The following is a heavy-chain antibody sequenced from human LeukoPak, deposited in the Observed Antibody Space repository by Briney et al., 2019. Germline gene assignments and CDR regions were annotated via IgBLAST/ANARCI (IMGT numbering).Heavy chain of an antibody. V-gene: IGHV3-7*01. Sequence: GGSLRLSCAASGFTFSSYSMLWVRQAPGKGLEWVANIKQDGSEKYYVDSVKGRFTISRDNAKNSLYLQMNSLRAEDTAVYYCARGHIEFDPWGQGTLVTVSS. CDR1: GFTFSSYS. D-gene: IGHD2-21*01. CDR2: IKQDGSEK. CDR3: ARGHIEFDP. J-gene: IGHJ5*02.